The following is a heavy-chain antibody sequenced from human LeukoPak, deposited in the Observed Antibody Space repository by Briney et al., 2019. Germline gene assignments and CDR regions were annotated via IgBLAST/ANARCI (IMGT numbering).Heavy chain of an antibody. Sequence: SETLSLTCTVSGGSISSSSYYWGWIRQPPGKGLEWIGSIYYSGSTYYNPSLKSRVTISVDTSKNQFSLKLSPVTAADTAVYYCARPALSTAEYFQHWGQGTLVTVSS. CDR3: ARPALSTAEYFQH. CDR1: GGSISSSSYY. CDR2: IYYSGST. J-gene: IGHJ1*01. D-gene: IGHD2-2*01. V-gene: IGHV4-39*01.